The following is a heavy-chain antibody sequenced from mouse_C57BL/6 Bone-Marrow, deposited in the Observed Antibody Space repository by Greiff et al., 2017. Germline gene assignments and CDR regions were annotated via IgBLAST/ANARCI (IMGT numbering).Heavy chain of an antibody. Sequence: QLQLKESGPGLVQPSQSLSITCTFSGFSLTSYGVHWVRQSPGKGLEWLGVIWSGGSTDYNAAFISRLSISKDNSKSQVFFKMNSLQADDTAIYYCARGMIVTTGAWFAYWGQGTLVTVSA. CDR1: GFSLTSYG. J-gene: IGHJ3*01. V-gene: IGHV2-2*01. CDR2: IWSGGST. CDR3: ARGMIVTTGAWFAY. D-gene: IGHD2-3*01.